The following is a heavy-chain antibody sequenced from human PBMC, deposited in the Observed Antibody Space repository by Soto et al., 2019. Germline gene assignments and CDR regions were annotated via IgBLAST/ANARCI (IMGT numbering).Heavy chain of an antibody. V-gene: IGHV4-34*12. Sequence: QVPLQQWGAGLLKPSETLSLTCAVYGGSFSGYHWSWIRQPPGKGLEWIGEIIYSGSTNYNTSLNSGVTISVYTSRNEFSLKLSAVTAADQAVDAFASGGCGADAGRGHFEYWGQGMLVNVSS. CDR3: ASGGCGADAGRGHFEY. CDR1: GGSFSGYH. CDR2: IIYSGST. D-gene: IGHD4-17*01. J-gene: IGHJ4*02.